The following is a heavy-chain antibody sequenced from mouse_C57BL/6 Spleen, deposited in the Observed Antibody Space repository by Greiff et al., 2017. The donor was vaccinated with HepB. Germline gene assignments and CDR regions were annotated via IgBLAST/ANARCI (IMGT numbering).Heavy chain of an antibody. J-gene: IGHJ4*01. V-gene: IGHV1-82*01. CDR1: GYAFSSSW. CDR3: ARQRDYVMDY. CDR2: IYPGDGDT. Sequence: VMLVESGPELVKPGASVKISCKASGYAFSSSWMNWVKQRPGKGLEWIGRIYPGDGDTNYNGKFKGKATLTADKSSSTAYMQLSSLTSEDSAVYYCARQRDYVMDYWGQEPSVTVSS.